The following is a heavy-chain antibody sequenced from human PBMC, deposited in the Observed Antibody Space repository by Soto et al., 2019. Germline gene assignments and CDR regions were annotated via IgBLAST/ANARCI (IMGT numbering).Heavy chain of an antibody. CDR3: ARALYSSTWSYYYYGMGV. V-gene: IGHV1-69*01. CDR1: GGTFSNYA. J-gene: IGHJ6*02. Sequence: QVQLVQSGAEVKKPGSSVTVSCKASGGTFSNYAINWVRQAPGQGLEWLGGFIPVFDSTRYAQKFLGRVTITADESTSTAYMELSSLRSEDTAVYYCARALYSSTWSYYYYGMGVWGQGTTVTVSS. D-gene: IGHD6-13*01. CDR2: FIPVFDST.